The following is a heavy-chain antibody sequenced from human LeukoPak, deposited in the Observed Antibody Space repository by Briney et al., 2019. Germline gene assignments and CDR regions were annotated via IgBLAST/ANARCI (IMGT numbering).Heavy chain of an antibody. D-gene: IGHD3-22*01. V-gene: IGHV1-69*04. Sequence: SVKVSCKASGGTFSSYAISWVRQAPGQGLEWMGRIIPILGIANYAQKFQGRVTITADKSTSTAYMELSSLRSEDTAVYYCARDPTLYYYDSSGYWFDPWGQGTLVTVSS. CDR1: GGTFSSYA. CDR2: IIPILGIA. J-gene: IGHJ5*02. CDR3: ARDPTLYYYDSSGYWFDP.